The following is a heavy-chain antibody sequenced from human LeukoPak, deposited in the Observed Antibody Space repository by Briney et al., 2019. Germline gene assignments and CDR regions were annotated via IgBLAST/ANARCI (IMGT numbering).Heavy chain of an antibody. V-gene: IGHV1-69*13. Sequence: SVKVSCKTSGSRFGSYAINWLRQAPGQGLEWMGAIIPVSGPTNYAQKFQDRVTITAVESTNTAYMEMSGLRSDDTAVFYCATGSHGGGDYWGQGSLVIVSS. J-gene: IGHJ4*02. D-gene: IGHD3-10*01. CDR2: IIPVSGPT. CDR3: ATGSHGGGDY. CDR1: GSRFGSYA.